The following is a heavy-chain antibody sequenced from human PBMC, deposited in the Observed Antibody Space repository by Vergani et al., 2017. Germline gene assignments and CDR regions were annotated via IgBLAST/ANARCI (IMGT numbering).Heavy chain of an antibody. D-gene: IGHD5-24*01. V-gene: IGHV3-11*01. J-gene: IGHJ3*02. CDR1: GYSISSGHY. CDR2: ISNSGNTI. Sequence: QVQLQESGPGLVKPSETLSLTCAVSGYSISSGHYWGWIRQPPGKGLEWVSYISNSGNTIEYADSVKGRFSISRDNAKSSLFLQMDSLRAEDTAVYYCARDHRDYNNYPGTFDIWGQGSMVTVSS. CDR3: ARDHRDYNNYPGTFDI.